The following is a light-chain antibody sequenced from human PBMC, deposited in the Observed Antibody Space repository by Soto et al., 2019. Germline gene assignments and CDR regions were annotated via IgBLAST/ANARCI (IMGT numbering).Light chain of an antibody. V-gene: IGKV3-11*01. CDR1: QSVGLS. CDR3: QQRTSWPPWT. J-gene: IGKJ1*01. Sequence: EIVLTQSPGTLSLSPGERATLSCRASQSVGLSLAWYQQKPGQAPRLLIYDASGRASGIPARFSGSGSGTDFTLTISSLEPEDFAVYYCQQRTSWPPWTFGQGTKVDIK. CDR2: DAS.